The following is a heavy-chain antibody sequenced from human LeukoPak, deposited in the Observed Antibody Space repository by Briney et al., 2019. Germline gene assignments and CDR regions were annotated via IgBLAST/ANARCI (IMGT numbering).Heavy chain of an antibody. Sequence: GGSLRLSCAASGFTFSSYDMHWVRQATGKGLEWVSAIGVAANTFYSGSVKGRFTISREDAKNSLYLLMSSLRAEDTAVYYCARQNTPHGNFDYWGQGTLVTVSS. D-gene: IGHD1-26*01. CDR3: ARQNTPHGNFDY. J-gene: IGHJ4*02. CDR1: GFTFSSYD. V-gene: IGHV3-13*01. CDR2: IGVAANT.